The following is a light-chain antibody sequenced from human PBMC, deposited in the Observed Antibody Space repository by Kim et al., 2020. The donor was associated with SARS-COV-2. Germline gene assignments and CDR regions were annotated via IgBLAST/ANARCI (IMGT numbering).Light chain of an antibody. J-gene: IGLJ3*02. Sequence: SYELTQPPSVSVSSGQTASITCSGDKLGNKYASWYQQKPGQSPVEVIYQDDKRPSGIPERFSGSNSWNTATLTISGTQAMDEADYYCQAWDRSTGVFGGGTKLTVL. CDR2: QDD. CDR3: QAWDRSTGV. CDR1: KLGNKY. V-gene: IGLV3-1*01.